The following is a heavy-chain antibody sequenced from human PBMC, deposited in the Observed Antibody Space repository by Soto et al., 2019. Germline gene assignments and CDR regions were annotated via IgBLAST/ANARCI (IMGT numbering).Heavy chain of an antibody. V-gene: IGHV1-69*13. Sequence: GASVKVSCKASGGTFSSYAISWVRQAPGQGLEWMGGIIPIFGTANYAQKFQGRVTITADESTSTAYMELSSLRSEDTAVYYFARAPPGFYDSSGYYYYFDYWGQGTLVTVSS. J-gene: IGHJ4*02. CDR3: ARAPPGFYDSSGYYYYFDY. CDR1: GGTFSSYA. D-gene: IGHD3-22*01. CDR2: IIPIFGTA.